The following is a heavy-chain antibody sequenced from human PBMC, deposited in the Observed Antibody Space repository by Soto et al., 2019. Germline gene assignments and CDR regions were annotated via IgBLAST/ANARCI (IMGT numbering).Heavy chain of an antibody. CDR3: ASLNSGTYKGDAFDI. D-gene: IGHD1-26*01. Sequence: EVQLVESGGGLVRPGGSLRLSCEASGFTFSNFWMYWVRQAPGKGLVWLLRIKGDGSSTSYADSVQGRFTISRDNAKNTVYLQMNSLRAEDTAVYYCASLNSGTYKGDAFDIWGQGTLVSVSS. V-gene: IGHV3-74*01. CDR1: GFTFSNFW. J-gene: IGHJ3*02. CDR2: IKGDGSST.